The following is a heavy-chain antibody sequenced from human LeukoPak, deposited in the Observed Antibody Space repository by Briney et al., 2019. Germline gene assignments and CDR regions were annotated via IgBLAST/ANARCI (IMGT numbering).Heavy chain of an antibody. J-gene: IGHJ3*02. CDR1: GFTFSSYA. Sequence: GGSLRLSCAASGFTFSSYAMSWVRQAPGKGLEWVSAISGSGGSTYYADSVKGRFAISRDNSKNTLYLQMNSLRAEDTAVYYCALKDYYDSSGYYYHAFDIWGQGTMVTVSS. D-gene: IGHD3-22*01. CDR2: ISGSGGST. V-gene: IGHV3-23*01. CDR3: ALKDYYDSSGYYYHAFDI.